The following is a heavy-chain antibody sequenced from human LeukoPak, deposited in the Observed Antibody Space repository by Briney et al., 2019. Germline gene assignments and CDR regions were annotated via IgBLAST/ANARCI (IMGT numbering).Heavy chain of an antibody. D-gene: IGHD2-15*01. J-gene: IGHJ5*02. CDR3: ARQQCNGGSCYSRAIWFDP. V-gene: IGHV4-39*01. CDR2: IYYTGTT. Sequence: SETLSLTCNVSGGSISSTTYYWGWIRQPPGKGLEWIGSIYYTGTTYYSPSLTSQVTVSVHTSKNQFSLKLSSVTAADTAVYYCARQQCNGGSCYSRAIWFDPWGQGTLVTVSS. CDR1: GGSISSTTYY.